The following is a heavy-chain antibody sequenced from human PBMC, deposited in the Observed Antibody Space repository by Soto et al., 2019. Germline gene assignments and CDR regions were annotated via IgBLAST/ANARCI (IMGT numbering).Heavy chain of an antibody. CDR2: ITPIFGTA. V-gene: IGHV1-69*13. CDR1: GGTFSSYA. Sequence: ASVKVSCKASGGTFSSYAIDWVRQAPGQGLEWMGGITPIFGTANYAQKFRGRITITADESTSTAYMELRSLRSEDTAVYYCARGVHYDSSGYYYFYWGQGTLVTVSS. J-gene: IGHJ4*02. CDR3: ARGVHYDSSGYYYFY. D-gene: IGHD3-22*01.